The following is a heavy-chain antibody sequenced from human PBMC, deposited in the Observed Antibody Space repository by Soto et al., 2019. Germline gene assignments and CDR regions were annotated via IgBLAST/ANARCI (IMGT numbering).Heavy chain of an antibody. Sequence: EVQLEESGGDLVKPGGSLRLSCAASGFTLSNFAMSWVRQAPGKGLEWVSVVSGAGITTKYAAAVKGRFTVSRDNSKNTMYLQMGSLSAEDTGIYYGSKGRLRGRDSGHFDYWGQGTLVTVSS. V-gene: IGHV3-23*04. J-gene: IGHJ4*02. CDR2: VSGAGITT. D-gene: IGHD4-17*01. CDR1: GFTLSNFA. CDR3: SKGRLRGRDSGHFDY.